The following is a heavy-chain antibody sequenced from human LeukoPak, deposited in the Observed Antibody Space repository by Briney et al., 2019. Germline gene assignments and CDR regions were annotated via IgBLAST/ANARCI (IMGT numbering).Heavy chain of an antibody. J-gene: IGHJ4*02. CDR1: AFTFSTYV. D-gene: IGHD3-10*01. Sequence: GGSLRLSCAASAFTFSTYVMYWVRQAPGKGLEYVSAISSNGGATYYANSVKGRFTISRDNSKNTLYLQMGSLTADDMAVYYCARADVRFGTVDYWGQGTLVTVSS. CDR3: ARADVRFGTVDY. CDR2: ISSNGGAT. V-gene: IGHV3-64*01.